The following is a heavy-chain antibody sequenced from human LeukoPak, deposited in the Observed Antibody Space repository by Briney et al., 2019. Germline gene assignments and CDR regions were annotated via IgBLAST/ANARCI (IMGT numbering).Heavy chain of an antibody. Sequence: ASVKVSCKASGYTFTGYYMHWVRQAPGQGLEWMGWINPNSGGTNYAQKFQGRVTMTRDTSISTAYMELSRLRSDDTAVYYCAREEVGMATITDRWFDPWGQGTLVTVSS. CDR2: INPNSGGT. CDR3: AREEVGMATITDRWFDP. D-gene: IGHD5-24*01. J-gene: IGHJ5*02. V-gene: IGHV1-2*02. CDR1: GYTFTGYY.